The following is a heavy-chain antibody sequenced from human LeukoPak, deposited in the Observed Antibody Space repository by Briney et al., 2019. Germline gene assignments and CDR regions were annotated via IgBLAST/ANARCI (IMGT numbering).Heavy chain of an antibody. Sequence: SVKVSCKASGGTFSSYAISWVRQAPGQGLEWMGGIIPIFGTANYAKKFQGRVTITADESTSTAYMELSSLRSEDTAVYYCARDDRYYYGSGSYYKEDYYYYYGMDVWGKGTTVTVSS. J-gene: IGHJ6*04. CDR3: ARDDRYYYGSGSYYKEDYYYYYGMDV. V-gene: IGHV1-69*01. CDR2: IIPIFGTA. CDR1: GGTFSSYA. D-gene: IGHD3-10*01.